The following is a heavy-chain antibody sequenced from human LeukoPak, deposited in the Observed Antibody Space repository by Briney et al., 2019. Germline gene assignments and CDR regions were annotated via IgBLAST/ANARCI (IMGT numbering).Heavy chain of an antibody. Sequence: SVKVSCKASGGTLSSYAISWVRQAPGQGLEWMGRIIPIFGIANYAQKFQGRVTITADKSTSTAYMELSSLRSEDTAVYYCARATSQWLAHFDYWGQGTLVTVSS. D-gene: IGHD6-19*01. J-gene: IGHJ4*02. CDR3: ARATSQWLAHFDY. CDR1: GGTLSSYA. CDR2: IIPIFGIA. V-gene: IGHV1-69*04.